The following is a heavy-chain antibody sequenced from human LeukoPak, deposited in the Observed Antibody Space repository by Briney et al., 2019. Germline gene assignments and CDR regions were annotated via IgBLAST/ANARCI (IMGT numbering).Heavy chain of an antibody. Sequence: ASVKVSCKASGGTFSSYAISWVRQAPGQGLEWMGRIIPILSIANYAQKFQGRVTITADKSTSTAYMELSSLRSEDTAVYYCARERSRDGYNDAFDIWGQGTMVTVSS. D-gene: IGHD5-24*01. CDR2: IIPILSIA. CDR3: ARERSRDGYNDAFDI. CDR1: GGTFSSYA. V-gene: IGHV1-69*04. J-gene: IGHJ3*02.